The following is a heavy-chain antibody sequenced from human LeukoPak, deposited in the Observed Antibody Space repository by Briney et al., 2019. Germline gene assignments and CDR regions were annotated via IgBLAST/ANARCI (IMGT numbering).Heavy chain of an antibody. CDR2: IYYSGST. Sequence: PSETLSLTCTVSGGSISSYYWSWVRQPPGKGLEWIGYIYYSGSTNYNPSLKSRVTISVDTSKNQFSLKLSSVTAADTAVYYCARQTSSFPYVMDVWGQGTTVTVSS. V-gene: IGHV4-59*08. CDR1: GGSISSYY. D-gene: IGHD3-3*02. J-gene: IGHJ6*02. CDR3: ARQTSSFPYVMDV.